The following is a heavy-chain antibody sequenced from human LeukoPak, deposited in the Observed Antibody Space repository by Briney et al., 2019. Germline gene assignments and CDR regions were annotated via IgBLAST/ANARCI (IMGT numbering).Heavy chain of an antibody. Sequence: GGSLRLSCAASGFTFSSYSMNWVRQAPGKGLEWVSSISSSSSYIYYADSVKGRFTISRDNAKNSLYLQMNSLRAEDTAVYYCARKIAAAGKESFFDYWGQGTLVTVSS. CDR2: ISSSSSYI. D-gene: IGHD6-13*01. V-gene: IGHV3-21*01. CDR1: GFTFSSYS. J-gene: IGHJ4*02. CDR3: ARKIAAAGKESFFDY.